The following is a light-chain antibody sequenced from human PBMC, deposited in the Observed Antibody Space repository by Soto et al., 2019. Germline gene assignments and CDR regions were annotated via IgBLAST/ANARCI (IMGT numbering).Light chain of an antibody. Sequence: EIVLTQSPGTLSLSPGERATLSCRASQSVSNNYLAWYQQKPGQAPRLLIYDAFTRATGIPARFSGTGSGTDFTLTISSLEPEDFAVYYCQQRSDWPPLTFGGGTKVDIK. J-gene: IGKJ4*01. CDR1: QSVSNNY. CDR2: DAF. CDR3: QQRSDWPPLT. V-gene: IGKV3-11*01.